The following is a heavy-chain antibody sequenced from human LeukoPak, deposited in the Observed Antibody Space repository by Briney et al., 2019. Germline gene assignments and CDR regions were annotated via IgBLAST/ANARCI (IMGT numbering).Heavy chain of an antibody. D-gene: IGHD2-2*01. CDR1: GFTFDVYG. J-gene: IGHJ4*02. V-gene: IGHV3-21*01. CDR3: ARAPGSTGGYFDY. CDR2: ISGSSSYI. Sequence: GGSLRLSCAASGFTFDVYGMSWVRQAPGKGLEWVSSISGSSSYIYNADSVKGRFTISRDNAKNSLYLQMDSLRAEDTAVYYCARAPGSTGGYFDYWGQGTLVTVSS.